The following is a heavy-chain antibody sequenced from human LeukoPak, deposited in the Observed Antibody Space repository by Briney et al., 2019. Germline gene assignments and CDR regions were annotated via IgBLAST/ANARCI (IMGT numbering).Heavy chain of an antibody. CDR3: ARRSRNGHHAFDF. D-gene: IGHD1-14*01. CDR2: IDPNNGDT. J-gene: IGHJ3*01. Sequence: ASVTLRLKASAYTFTGYYLHWVRQAPGQGLQWMGWIDPNNGDTEYAQKFQGRVTMTRDRSISTAYMELGRLTSDDTAVYYCARRSRNGHHAFDFWGQGTTVTVSS. CDR1: AYTFTGYY. V-gene: IGHV1-2*02.